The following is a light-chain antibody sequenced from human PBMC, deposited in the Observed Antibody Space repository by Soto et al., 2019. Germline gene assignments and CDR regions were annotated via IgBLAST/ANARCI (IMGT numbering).Light chain of an antibody. V-gene: IGKV3-20*01. CDR2: GAS. J-gene: IGKJ4*01. CDR3: QQYGNSPLT. CDR1: QSVSSSY. Sequence: QSPGTLSLSPGERATLSCRASQSVSSSYLAWYQQRPGQAPRLLIYGASNRATGIPDRFSGSGSGTDFTLTISRLEPEDFAVYFCQQYGNSPLTFGGGTKV.